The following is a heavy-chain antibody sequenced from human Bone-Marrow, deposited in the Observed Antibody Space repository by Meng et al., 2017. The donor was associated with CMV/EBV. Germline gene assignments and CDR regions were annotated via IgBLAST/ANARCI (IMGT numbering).Heavy chain of an antibody. J-gene: IGHJ3*02. Sequence: GESLKISCAASGFTFSSYGMHWVRQAPGKGLEWVAFIRYDGSNKYYADSVKGRFTISRDNAKNSLYLQMNSLRAEDTAVYYCAILRGGYGGNLDAFDIWGQGTMVTVPS. CDR2: IRYDGSNK. V-gene: IGHV3-30*02. D-gene: IGHD4-23*01. CDR3: AILRGGYGGNLDAFDI. CDR1: GFTFSSYG.